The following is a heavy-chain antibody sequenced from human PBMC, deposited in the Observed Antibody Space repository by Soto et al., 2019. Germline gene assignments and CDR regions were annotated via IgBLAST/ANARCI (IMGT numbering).Heavy chain of an antibody. V-gene: IGHV3-30*18. D-gene: IGHD3-22*01. CDR3: AKVRSNYYDSSGSLDY. CDR1: GFTFSSYG. J-gene: IGHJ4*02. Sequence: GGSLRLSCAASGFTFSSYGMHWVRQAPGKGLEWVAVISYDGSNKYYADSVKGRFTISRDNSKNTLYLQMNSLRAEDTAVYYCAKVRSNYYDSSGSLDYWGQGTLVTVSS. CDR2: ISYDGSNK.